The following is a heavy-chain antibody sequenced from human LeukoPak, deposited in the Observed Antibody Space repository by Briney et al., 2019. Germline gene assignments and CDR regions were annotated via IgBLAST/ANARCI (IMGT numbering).Heavy chain of an antibody. D-gene: IGHD4-17*01. V-gene: IGHV3-30*04. J-gene: IGHJ4*02. CDR3: AREANGDPYRLDY. CDR2: ISYDGSNK. CDR1: GFTFSSYA. Sequence: GGSLRLSCAASGFTFSSYAMHWVRQAPGKGLEWVAVISYDGSNKYYADSVKGRFTISRDNSKNTLYLQMNSLRAEDTAVYYWAREANGDPYRLDYWGQGTLVTGSS.